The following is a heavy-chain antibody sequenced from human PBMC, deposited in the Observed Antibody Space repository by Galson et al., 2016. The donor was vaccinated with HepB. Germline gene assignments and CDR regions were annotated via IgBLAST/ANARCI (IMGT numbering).Heavy chain of an antibody. V-gene: IGHV3-13*01. CDR2: IGTTGDT. CDR3: AREGGQWLERFDY. Sequence: SLRLSCAASGLSFTKYDMHWVRHATGKGLEWVAAIGTTGDTYYSGSVKGRFTSSRDNAKNTLYPQMNSLRAEDTAVYYCAREGGQWLERFDYWGQGTLVTVSS. J-gene: IGHJ4*02. D-gene: IGHD6-19*01. CDR1: GLSFTKYD.